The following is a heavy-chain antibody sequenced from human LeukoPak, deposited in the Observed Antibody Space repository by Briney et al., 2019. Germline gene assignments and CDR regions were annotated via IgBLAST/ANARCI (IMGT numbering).Heavy chain of an antibody. J-gene: IGHJ4*02. CDR1: GFTFSSYG. CDR3: AKDRSIAAPPDY. Sequence: GGSLRLPCAASGFTFSSYGMHWVRQAPGKGLEWVAFIRYDGSNKYYADSVKGRFTISRDNSKNTLYLQMNSLRAEDTAVYYCAKDRSIAAPPDYWGQGTLVTVSS. CDR2: IRYDGSNK. D-gene: IGHD6-6*01. V-gene: IGHV3-30*02.